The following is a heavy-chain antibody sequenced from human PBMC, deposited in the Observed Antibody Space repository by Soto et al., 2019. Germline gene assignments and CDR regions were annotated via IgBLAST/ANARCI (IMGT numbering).Heavy chain of an antibody. V-gene: IGHV3-23*01. Sequence: GGSLRLSCAASGFTFSSYAMSWVRQAPGKGLEWVSSISGSGGSTNYADSVKGRFTISRDDSKNTLYLQMNSLRAEDTAVYYCAKDGNYYDSSGYLEPYFDYWGQGTLVTVSS. CDR1: GFTFSSYA. CDR3: AKDGNYYDSSGYLEPYFDY. D-gene: IGHD3-22*01. J-gene: IGHJ4*02. CDR2: ISGSGGST.